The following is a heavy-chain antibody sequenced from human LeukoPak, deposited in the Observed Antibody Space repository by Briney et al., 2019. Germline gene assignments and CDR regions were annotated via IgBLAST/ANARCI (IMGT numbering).Heavy chain of an antibody. J-gene: IGHJ4*02. V-gene: IGHV3-23*01. CDR2: VTGSDDST. Sequence: GGSLRLSCAASGLSLSSVAMTWVGQARGKGMEWVSTVTGSDDSTYYADSVKGGFTISRENPRSTLHLQMDGLTTEDTAVYYCAKGPRLFSGYHPDCWGQGTLVTVSS. D-gene: IGHD3-22*01. CDR3: AKGPRLFSGYHPDC. CDR1: GLSLSSVA.